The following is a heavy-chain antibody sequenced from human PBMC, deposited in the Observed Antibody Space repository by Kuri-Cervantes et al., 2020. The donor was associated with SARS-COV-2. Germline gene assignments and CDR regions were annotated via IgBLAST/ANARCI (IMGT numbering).Heavy chain of an antibody. CDR3: ARDRAGYCSSTSCFRRYDSSGYYIL. Sequence: GESLKISCAAFGFTISSYNMNWVRQAPGKGLEWVSSLSSSSSYIYYADSVKGRFTISRGDTKNSLYLQMNSLRAEDTAVYYCARDRAGYCSSTSCFRRYDSSGYYILWGQGTLVTVSS. CDR1: GFTISSYN. J-gene: IGHJ4*02. V-gene: IGHV3-21*01. D-gene: IGHD2-2*01. CDR2: LSSSSSYI.